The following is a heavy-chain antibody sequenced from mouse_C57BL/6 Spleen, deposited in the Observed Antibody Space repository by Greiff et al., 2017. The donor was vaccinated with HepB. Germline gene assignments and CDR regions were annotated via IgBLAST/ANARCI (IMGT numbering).Heavy chain of an antibody. V-gene: IGHV1-55*01. CDR3: AKCIYGDAMDD. CDR2: IYPGSGST. CDR1: GYTFTSYW. J-gene: IGHJ4*01. D-gene: IGHD1-1*01. Sequence: VQLQQPGAELVKPGASVKMSCKASGYTFTSYWITWVKQRPGQGLEWIGDIYPGSGSTNYNEKFKSKATLTVDTSSSTAYMQLSSLTSEVSAVYYGAKCIYGDAMDDWGQGTTVTVSS.